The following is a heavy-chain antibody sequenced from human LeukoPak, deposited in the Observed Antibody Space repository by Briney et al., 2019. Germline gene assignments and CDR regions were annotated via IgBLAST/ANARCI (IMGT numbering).Heavy chain of an antibody. CDR2: ISYDGSNK. CDR1: GFTFSSYE. CDR3: AREYYYDSSGYYPGDENWFDP. Sequence: GGSLRLSCAASGFTFSSYEMNWVRQAPGKGLEWVAVISYDGSNKYYADSVKGRFTISRDNSKNTLYLQMNRLRSGDTAVYYCAREYYYDSSGYYPGDENWFDPWGQGTLVTVSS. V-gene: IGHV3-30*04. D-gene: IGHD3-22*01. J-gene: IGHJ5*02.